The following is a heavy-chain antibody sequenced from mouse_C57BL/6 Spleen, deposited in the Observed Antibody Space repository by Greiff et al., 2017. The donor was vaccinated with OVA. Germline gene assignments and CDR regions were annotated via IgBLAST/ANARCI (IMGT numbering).Heavy chain of an antibody. D-gene: IGHD1-1*01. CDR2: IDPNSGST. CDR3: ARSMVTYYASTGYFNY. Sequence: QVQLQQPGAELVKPGASVTLSCKASGYTFTSYWMHWVKQRPGQGLEWIGMIDPNSGSTTYNEKFKSKAILTVDKSSRPAYMQLSSLTSEYSAVYYCARSMVTYYASTGYFNYWSQGTTHSASS. J-gene: IGHJ2*01. CDR1: GYTFTSYW. V-gene: IGHV1-64*01.